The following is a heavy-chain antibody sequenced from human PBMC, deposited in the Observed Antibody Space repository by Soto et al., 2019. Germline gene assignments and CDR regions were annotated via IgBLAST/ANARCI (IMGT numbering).Heavy chain of an antibody. CDR1: GFTFSSYG. CDR2: IWYDGSNK. J-gene: IGHJ4*02. V-gene: IGHV3-33*01. CDR3: AIGSDYYESGGWDY. D-gene: IGHD3-22*01. Sequence: QVQLVESGGGVVQPGRSLRLSCAASGFTFSSYGMHWVRQAPGKGLEWVAVIWYDGSNKYYADSVKGRFTISRDNSKKTLYLQMISLRAEDTAVYYCAIGSDYYESGGWDYWGQGTLVTVSS.